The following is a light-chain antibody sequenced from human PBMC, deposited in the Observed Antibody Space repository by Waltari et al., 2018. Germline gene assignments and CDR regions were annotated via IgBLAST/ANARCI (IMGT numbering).Light chain of an antibody. CDR2: SNN. CDR1: SSHIERNT. Sequence: QSVLTQPPSASGTPGQRLTISCSGSSSHIERNTVNDYQQPPGTTPKCPIYSNNQRHSGVPDPFSASKFGTSATLTISGLQSEDEADYYCAAWDHSLNGPVFGGGTKRTVL. CDR3: AAWDHSLNGPV. V-gene: IGLV1-44*01. J-gene: IGLJ2*01.